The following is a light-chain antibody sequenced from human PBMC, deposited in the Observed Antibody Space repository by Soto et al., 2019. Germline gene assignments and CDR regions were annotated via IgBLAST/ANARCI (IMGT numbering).Light chain of an antibody. J-gene: IGKJ2*02. CDR3: QQRGT. Sequence: DIQMTQSPSSLSAPVGDRVTITCRARQSISRYLNWYQQKPGKAPKLLIYAASSLQSGVPSRFSGSGSGTDFTLTISSLQPEDFATYYCQQRGTFGQGTKLEIK. CDR1: QSISRY. V-gene: IGKV1-39*01. CDR2: AAS.